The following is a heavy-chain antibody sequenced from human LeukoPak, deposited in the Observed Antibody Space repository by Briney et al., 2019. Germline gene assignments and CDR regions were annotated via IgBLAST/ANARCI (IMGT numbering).Heavy chain of an antibody. V-gene: IGHV1-2*02. CDR1: GSTFTVYF. J-gene: IGHJ4*02. D-gene: IGHD3-22*01. CDR2: INLNSGGT. CDR3: ARELNYDSSGYYFDY. Sequence: GASVKVSCNASGSTFTVYFMHWVRHGPGPGLEWMGWINLNSGGTNYAQKFQGRVTMTRDTTISTAYMELSRLRSDDTAVYYCARELNYDSSGYYFDYWGQGTLVTVSS.